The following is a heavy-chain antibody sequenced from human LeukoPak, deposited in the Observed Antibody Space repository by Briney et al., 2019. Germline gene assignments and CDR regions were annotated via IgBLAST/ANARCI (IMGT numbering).Heavy chain of an antibody. J-gene: IGHJ5*02. Sequence: SETLSLTCAVYGGSFSGYYWSWIRQPPGKGLEWIGEINHSGSTNYNPSLKSRVTISVDTSKNQFSLKLSSVTAADTAVYYCAKRLRPRYWFDPWGQGTLVTVSS. CDR1: GGSFSGYY. CDR2: INHSGST. D-gene: IGHD4-17*01. CDR3: AKRLRPRYWFDP. V-gene: IGHV4-34*01.